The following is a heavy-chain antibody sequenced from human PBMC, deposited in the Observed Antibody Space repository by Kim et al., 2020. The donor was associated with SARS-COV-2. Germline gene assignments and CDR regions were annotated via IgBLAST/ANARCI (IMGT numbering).Heavy chain of an antibody. D-gene: IGHD1-26*01. CDR1: GYTFTGYY. V-gene: IGHV1-2*02. Sequence: ASVKVSCKASGYTFTGYYMHWVRQAPGQGLEWMGWINPNSGGTNYAQKFQGRVTMTRDTSISTAYMELSRLRSDDTAVYYCAVRGWAHYYYGMDVWGQGTTVTVSS. CDR3: AVRGWAHYYYGMDV. J-gene: IGHJ6*02. CDR2: INPNSGGT.